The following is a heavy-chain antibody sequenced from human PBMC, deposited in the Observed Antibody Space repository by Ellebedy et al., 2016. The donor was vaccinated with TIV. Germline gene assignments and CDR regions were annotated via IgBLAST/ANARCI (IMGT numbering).Heavy chain of an antibody. Sequence: GGSLRLXXAASGFTFNNYAMSWVRQAPGKGLEWVSAISGSGDTTHYSDSVKGRFTISRDNSRNTLYLQMNSLRDDDSAIYYCVPGAAVAGTLYFVYWGQGTLVTVSS. V-gene: IGHV3-23*01. CDR2: ISGSGDTT. J-gene: IGHJ4*02. D-gene: IGHD6-19*01. CDR1: GFTFNNYA. CDR3: VPGAAVAGTLYFVY.